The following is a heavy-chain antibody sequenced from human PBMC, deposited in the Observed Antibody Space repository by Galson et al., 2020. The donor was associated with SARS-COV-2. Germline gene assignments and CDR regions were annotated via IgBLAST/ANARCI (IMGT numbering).Heavy chain of an antibody. D-gene: IGHD3-16*01. V-gene: IGHV2-5*02. J-gene: IGHJ5*02. Sequence: SGPTLVKPTQTLTLTCTFSGFSLSTIGVGVGWIRQPPGKALEWLALIYWDDDKRNSPSLKSRLTITKDTSKNQVVLTMTNMDPVDTATYYCAHRRGMTLFDPWGQGTLVTVSS. CDR1: GFSLSTIGVG. CDR2: IYWDDDK. CDR3: AHRRGMTLFDP.